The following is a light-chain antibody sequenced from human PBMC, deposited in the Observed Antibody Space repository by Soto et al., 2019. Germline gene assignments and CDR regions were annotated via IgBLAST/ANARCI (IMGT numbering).Light chain of an antibody. J-gene: IGLJ1*01. CDR2: EVN. CDR1: STDVGGYKY. V-gene: IGLV2-14*01. CDR3: SSFSSSSTPYV. Sequence: QSVLTQPASVSGSPGQSITISCTGTSTDVGGYKYVYWYQQHPGTAPKLMIFEVNGRPSGVSDRFSGSKSGNTASLTISGLQPEDEADYYCSSFSSSSTPYVFGTGTKVTVL.